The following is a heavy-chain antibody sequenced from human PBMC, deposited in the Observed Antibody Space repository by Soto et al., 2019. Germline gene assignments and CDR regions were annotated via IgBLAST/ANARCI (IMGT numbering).Heavy chain of an antibody. V-gene: IGHV4-39*01. Sequence: SETLSLTCTVSGGSIANNNYFWGWVRQPPGKGLEWIGSAAYSGGTYKNPSLKSRVTVSVDTSNNQFSLKLTSVTAADTAVYYCAKVVVGATSHSDFDSWGQGTLVTVSS. CDR1: GGSIANNNYF. CDR2: AAYSGGT. D-gene: IGHD2-15*01. J-gene: IGHJ4*02. CDR3: AKVVVGATSHSDFDS.